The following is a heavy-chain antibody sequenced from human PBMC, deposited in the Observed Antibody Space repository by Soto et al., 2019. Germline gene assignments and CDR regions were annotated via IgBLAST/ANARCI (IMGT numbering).Heavy chain of an antibody. Sequence: ASVKVSCKASGGTFSSYAISWVRQAPGQGLEWMGGIIPIFGTANYAQKFQGRVTITADESTSTAYMELSSLRSEDTAVYYCARGGYPEYYFDYWGQGTLVTVSS. CDR2: IIPIFGTA. D-gene: IGHD3-22*01. V-gene: IGHV1-69*13. CDR3: ARGGYPEYYFDY. J-gene: IGHJ4*02. CDR1: GGTFSSYA.